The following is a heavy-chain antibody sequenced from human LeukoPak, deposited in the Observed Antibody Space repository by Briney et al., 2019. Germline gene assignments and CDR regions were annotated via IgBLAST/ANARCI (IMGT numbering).Heavy chain of an antibody. Sequence: PGGSLRLSCAASGFTFSSYAMSWVRQAPGKGLEWVSAISGSGGSTYYADSVKGRFTISGDNSKNTLYLQINSLRAEDTAVYYCAKNGKYYDILTGYLYYFDYWGQGTLVTVSS. D-gene: IGHD3-9*01. CDR3: AKNGKYYDILTGYLYYFDY. CDR2: ISGSGGST. V-gene: IGHV3-23*01. CDR1: GFTFSSYA. J-gene: IGHJ4*02.